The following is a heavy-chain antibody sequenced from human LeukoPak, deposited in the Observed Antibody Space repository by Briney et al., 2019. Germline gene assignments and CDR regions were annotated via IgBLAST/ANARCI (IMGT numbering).Heavy chain of an antibody. CDR3: ARGAHDYSFDY. J-gene: IGHJ4*02. Sequence: GASVKVSFKASGYTFTIYYMHWVRQAPGQGLEWMGIINPSGGSTSYAQKFQGRVTITRDTSTSTVYMELSSLRSEDTAVYYCARGAHDYSFDYWGQGTLVTVSS. V-gene: IGHV1-46*01. CDR1: GYTFTIYY. D-gene: IGHD4-11*01. CDR2: INPSGGST.